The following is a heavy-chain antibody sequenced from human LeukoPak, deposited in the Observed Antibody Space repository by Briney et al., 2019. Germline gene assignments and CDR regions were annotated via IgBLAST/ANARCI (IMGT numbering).Heavy chain of an antibody. D-gene: IGHD6-13*01. CDR1: GYTFTGYY. Sequence: ASVKVSCKASGYTFTGYYMHWVRQAPGQGLEWMGWINPNSGGTNYAQKFQGRVTMTRDTSISTAYMELSRLRSDDTAVYYCARGSSSWYYFDYWSQGTLVTVSS. J-gene: IGHJ4*02. CDR2: INPNSGGT. V-gene: IGHV1-2*02. CDR3: ARGSSSWYYFDY.